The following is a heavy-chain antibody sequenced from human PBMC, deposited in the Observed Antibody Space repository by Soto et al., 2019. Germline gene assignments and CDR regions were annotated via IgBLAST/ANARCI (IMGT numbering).Heavy chain of an antibody. J-gene: IGHJ4*02. CDR1: GFNFGVFG. CDR2: LSYEGSEE. Sequence: ESGGGVVQPGRSLRLSCAASGFNFGVFGMHWVRQAPGKGLEWLSVLSYEGSEEYYADSVRGRVTISRDNSKNTLFLQMDSLRVDDTGVYYCALTRRSSLLEVAGPGFEYWGQGTLVTVS. CDR3: ALTRRSSLLEVAGPGFEY. D-gene: IGHD6-19*01. V-gene: IGHV3-30*03.